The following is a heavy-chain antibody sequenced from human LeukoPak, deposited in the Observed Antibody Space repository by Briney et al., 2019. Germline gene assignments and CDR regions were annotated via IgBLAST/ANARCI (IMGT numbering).Heavy chain of an antibody. CDR2: IIPIFGTA. J-gene: IGHJ4*02. CDR3: ATGRGYSYGLDY. D-gene: IGHD5-18*01. V-gene: IGHV1-69*05. CDR1: GGTFSSYA. Sequence: PAASVKVSCKASGGTFSSYAISWVRQAPGQGLEWMGRIIPIFGTANYAQKFQGRVTITTDESTSTAYMELSSLRSEDTAVYYCATGRGYSYGLDYWGQGTLVTVSS.